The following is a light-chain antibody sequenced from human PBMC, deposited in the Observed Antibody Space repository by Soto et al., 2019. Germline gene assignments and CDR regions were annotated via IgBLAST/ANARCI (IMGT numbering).Light chain of an antibody. J-gene: IGKJ3*01. CDR1: QSISGSS. V-gene: IGKV3-20*01. Sequence: EIVLTQSPGTLSLSPGERATLSCRASQSISGSSVAWYQQKPGQAPRLLIYGASNRATAIPDRFSGSGSGTDFTLNISGLEPEDFVVYYCQHYSSSPLFTFGPGTKVDIK. CDR3: QHYSSSPLFT. CDR2: GAS.